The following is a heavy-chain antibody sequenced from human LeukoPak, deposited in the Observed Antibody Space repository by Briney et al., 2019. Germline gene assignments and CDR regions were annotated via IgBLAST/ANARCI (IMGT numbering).Heavy chain of an antibody. V-gene: IGHV4-39*02. J-gene: IGHJ4*02. CDR1: VGSISSTNYY. CDR3: ARDKYYYDGSDYYYFDY. D-gene: IGHD3-22*01. Sequence: SETLSLTCTVSVGSISSTNYYWGWIRQPPGKGLEWIGSIYYSGSTYYNPSLKSRLTISVDTSKNHFSLNLSSVTAADTAVYYCARDKYYYDGSDYYYFDYWGQGTLVTVSS. CDR2: IYYSGST.